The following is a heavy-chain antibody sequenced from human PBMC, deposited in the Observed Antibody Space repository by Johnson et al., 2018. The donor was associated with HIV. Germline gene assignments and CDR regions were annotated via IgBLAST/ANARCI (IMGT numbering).Heavy chain of an antibody. V-gene: IGHV3-30-3*01. Sequence: QVQLVESGGGVVQPGSSLRLSCAASGFTFSNYAVHWVRQAPGKGLEWVAVISSDGSAKYYADSVKGPFTISRDNSKNTLYLQLNTLRAADTAVYYCARGGSGGAFDIWGQGTMVTVSS. J-gene: IGHJ3*02. CDR1: GFTFSNYA. D-gene: IGHD2-15*01. CDR2: ISSDGSAK. CDR3: ARGGSGGAFDI.